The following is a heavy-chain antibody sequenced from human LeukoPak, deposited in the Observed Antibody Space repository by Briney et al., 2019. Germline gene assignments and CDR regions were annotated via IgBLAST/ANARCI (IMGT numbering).Heavy chain of an antibody. Sequence: GESLKISCKGSGYSFTRHWIGWVRQMPGKGLEWMGIINPGDSDTRYSPSSQGQVTISADKSISTAYLQWSSLKASDTAMYYCARAAYCGANCYSVGWFDSWGQGTLVTVSS. D-gene: IGHD2-21*02. J-gene: IGHJ5*01. V-gene: IGHV5-51*01. CDR3: ARAAYCGANCYSVGWFDS. CDR2: INPGDSDT. CDR1: GYSFTRHW.